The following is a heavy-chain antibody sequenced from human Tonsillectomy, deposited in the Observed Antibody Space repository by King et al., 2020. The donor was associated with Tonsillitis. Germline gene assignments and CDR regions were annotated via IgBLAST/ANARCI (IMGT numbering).Heavy chain of an antibody. CDR1: GFTFGDYA. J-gene: IGHJ6*02. Sequence: QLVESGGGLVQPGRSLRLSCTASGFTFGDYAMSWFRQAPGKGLEWVGFIRSKAYGGTTEYAASVKGRFTISRDDSKSIAYLQMNSLKTEDTAVYYCTRDGHPDDYYYYGMDVWGQGPTVTVSS. CDR2: IRSKAYGGTT. V-gene: IGHV3-49*03. CDR3: TRDGHPDDYYYYGMDV.